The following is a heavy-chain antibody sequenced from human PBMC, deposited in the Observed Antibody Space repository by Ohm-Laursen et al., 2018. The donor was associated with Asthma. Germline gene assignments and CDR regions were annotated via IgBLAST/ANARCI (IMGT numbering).Heavy chain of an antibody. CDR1: GYTFTSYA. CDR2: SNAGNGNT. V-gene: IGHV1-3*01. Sequence: GASVKISCKASGYTFTSYAMHWVRQAPGQRLEWMGWSNAGNGNTKYSKKFQGRVTITSDTSASTASMVLSSLSSEDTAVYYCARETTLFTPSPYSSSWMGYFDYWGQGTLVAVSS. D-gene: IGHD6-13*01. CDR3: ARETTLFTPSPYSSSWMGYFDY. J-gene: IGHJ4*02.